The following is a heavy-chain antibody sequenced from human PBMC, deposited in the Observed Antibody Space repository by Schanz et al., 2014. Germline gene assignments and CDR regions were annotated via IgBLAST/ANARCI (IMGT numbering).Heavy chain of an antibody. J-gene: IGHJ4*02. D-gene: IGHD6-13*01. CDR2: IIPILDKT. V-gene: IGHV1-69*08. CDR3: ARDGEAAAGSDY. CDR1: GGTFSSST. Sequence: QVQLVQSGAEVKKPGSSVKVSCKASGGTFSSSTLTWVRQAPGQGLEWMGRIIPILDKTNYAQKFQGRVIMTEDTSTDTAYVELSRLTSEDTGVYYCARDGEAAAGSDYWGQGTLVTVSS.